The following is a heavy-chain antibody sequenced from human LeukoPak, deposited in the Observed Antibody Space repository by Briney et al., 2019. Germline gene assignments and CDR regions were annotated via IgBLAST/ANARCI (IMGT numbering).Heavy chain of an antibody. CDR1: GYTFTGYY. J-gene: IGHJ4*02. V-gene: IGHV1-2*04. CDR3: ARDHGYGDYVFDY. Sequence: GASVKVSCKASGYTFTGYYMHWVRQAPGQGLEWMGWINPNSGGTNYAQKFQGWVTMTRDTSISTAYMELSRLRSDDTAVYYCARDHGYGDYVFDYWGQGTLVTVSS. CDR2: INPNSGGT. D-gene: IGHD4-17*01.